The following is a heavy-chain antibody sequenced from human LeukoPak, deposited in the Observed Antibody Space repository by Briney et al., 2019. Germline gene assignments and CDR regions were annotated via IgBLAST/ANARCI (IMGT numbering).Heavy chain of an antibody. V-gene: IGHV3-48*03. Sequence: GGSLRLSCAASGFTFSSYEMNWVRQAPGKGLEWVSYISSRGTTTYYADSVKGRFTISRDNAKNSLYLQMNSLRAEDTAVYYCARDLEGYSSGWYPGGNHAFDIWGQGTMVTVSS. CDR3: ARDLEGYSSGWYPGGNHAFDI. CDR1: GFTFSSYE. D-gene: IGHD6-19*01. J-gene: IGHJ3*02. CDR2: ISSRGTTT.